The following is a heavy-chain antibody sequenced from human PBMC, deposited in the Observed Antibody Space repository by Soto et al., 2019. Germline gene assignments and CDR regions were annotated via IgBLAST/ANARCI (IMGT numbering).Heavy chain of an antibody. J-gene: IGHJ4*02. CDR1: GSSISSYY. Sequence: SETLSLTGTVSGSSISSYYWSWIRQPPGKGLEWIGYIYYSGSTNYNPSLKSRVTISVDTSKNQFSLKLSSVTAADTAVYYCARYSSGFIDYWGQGTLVTVS. CDR3: ARYSSGFIDY. D-gene: IGHD6-19*01. CDR2: IYYSGST. V-gene: IGHV4-59*08.